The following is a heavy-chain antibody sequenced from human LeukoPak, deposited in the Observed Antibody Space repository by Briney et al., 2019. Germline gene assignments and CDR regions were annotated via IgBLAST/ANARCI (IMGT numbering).Heavy chain of an antibody. Sequence: SVKVSCKASGGTFISYAISWVRQAPGQGLEWMGGIIPIFGTANYAQKFQGRVTITADESTSTAYMELSSLRSEDTAVYYCAEGGSGYFPYYFDYWGQGTLVTVSS. CDR1: GGTFISYA. D-gene: IGHD3-22*01. CDR3: AEGGSGYFPYYFDY. V-gene: IGHV1-69*13. CDR2: IIPIFGTA. J-gene: IGHJ4*02.